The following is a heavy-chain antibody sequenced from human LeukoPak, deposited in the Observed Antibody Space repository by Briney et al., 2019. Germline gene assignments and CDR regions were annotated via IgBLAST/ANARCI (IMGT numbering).Heavy chain of an antibody. V-gene: IGHV3-7*01. Sequence: GGSLRLSCAASGFTFSSYWMNWARQAPGKGLEWVASINHNGNVNYYVDSVKGRFTISRDNAENTLYLQMNSLRAEDTAIYYCVKDMAGNYDYWGQGTLVTVSS. CDR1: GFTFSSYW. CDR2: INHNGNVN. CDR3: VKDMAGNYDY. J-gene: IGHJ4*02. D-gene: IGHD4-11*01.